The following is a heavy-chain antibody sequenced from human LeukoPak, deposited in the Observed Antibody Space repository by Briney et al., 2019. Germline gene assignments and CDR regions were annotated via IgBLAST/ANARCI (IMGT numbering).Heavy chain of an antibody. CDR2: INPNSGGT. CDR3: ARTTGRNSNLDY. CDR1: GYTFTGYY. J-gene: IGHJ4*02. D-gene: IGHD1-1*01. V-gene: IGHV1-2*02. Sequence: ASVKVPCKASGYTFTGYYMHWVRQAPGQGLEWMGWINPNSGGTNYAQKFQGRVTMTRDTSISTAYMELSRLRSDDTAVYYCARTTGRNSNLDYWGQGTLVTVSS.